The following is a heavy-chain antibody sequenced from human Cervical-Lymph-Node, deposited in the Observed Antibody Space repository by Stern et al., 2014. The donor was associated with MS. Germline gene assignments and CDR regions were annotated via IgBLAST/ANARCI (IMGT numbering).Heavy chain of an antibody. V-gene: IGHV3-30*03. CDR1: GFTFSSYG. J-gene: IGHJ4*02. CDR2: ISYDGNHK. Sequence: VQLVESGGAVVQPGRSLRLSCAASGFTFSSYGMHWVRQAPGKGLEWVTVISYDGNHKYYAASVKGRFTISRDNSKNTLHLQMNSVTPDDTAIYYCVRDYEDTSMLFDHWGQGTLVTVSS. CDR3: VRDYEDTSMLFDH. D-gene: IGHD2-8*01.